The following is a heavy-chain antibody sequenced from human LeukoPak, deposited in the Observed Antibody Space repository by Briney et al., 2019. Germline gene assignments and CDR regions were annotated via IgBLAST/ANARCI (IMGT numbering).Heavy chain of an antibody. D-gene: IGHD3-22*01. CDR2: ISGSGGST. V-gene: IGHV3-23*01. CDR3: ANWEYYYDSSGYFQFDY. J-gene: IGHJ4*02. CDR1: GFTFSSYA. Sequence: GGSLRLSCAASGFTFSSYAMSWVRKAPGKGLEWVSAISGSGGSTYYADSVKGRFTISRDNSKNTLYLQMNSLRAEDTAVYYCANWEYYYDSSGYFQFDYWGQGTLVTVSS.